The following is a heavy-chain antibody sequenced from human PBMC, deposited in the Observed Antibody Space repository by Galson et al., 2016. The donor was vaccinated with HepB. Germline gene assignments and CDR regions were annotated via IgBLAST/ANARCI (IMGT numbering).Heavy chain of an antibody. D-gene: IGHD6-19*01. Sequence: SLRLSCAVSGFSLSSHWMSWVRQAPGKGLEWVANIKYDGTEIYYVDSVKGRFTISKDNAKSSLVLQMNSLRVEDTAVYYCVRDRSTGWSFDYWGQGTLVTVSS. CDR2: IKYDGTEI. CDR1: GFSLSSHW. J-gene: IGHJ4*02. CDR3: VRDRSTGWSFDY. V-gene: IGHV3-7*01.